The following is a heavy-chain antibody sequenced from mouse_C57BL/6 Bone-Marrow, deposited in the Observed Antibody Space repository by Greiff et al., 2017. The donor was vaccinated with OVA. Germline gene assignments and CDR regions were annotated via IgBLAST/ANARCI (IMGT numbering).Heavy chain of an antibody. Sequence: VQLQESGAELARPGASVKLSCKASGYTFTSYGISWVKQRTGQGLEWIGEIYPRSGNTYYNEKFKGKATLTADKSSSTAYMELRSLTSEDSAVYFCARYYYGSRKYYYAMDYWGQGTSVTVSS. J-gene: IGHJ4*01. CDR1: GYTFTSYG. D-gene: IGHD1-1*01. CDR2: IYPRSGNT. CDR3: ARYYYGSRKYYYAMDY. V-gene: IGHV1-81*01.